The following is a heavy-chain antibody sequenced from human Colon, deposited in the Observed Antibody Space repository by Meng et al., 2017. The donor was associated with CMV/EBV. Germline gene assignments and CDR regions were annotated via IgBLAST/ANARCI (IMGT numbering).Heavy chain of an antibody. CDR2: ISSGGDET. Sequence: GGSLRLSCAFSGLSFKSYAMSWVRQAPGQGLEWVAVISSGGDETYYADSVKGQFIVSRDNAESTLFLQINGLGADDTAVYYCAKNLFVPPAIMSVFAPNDYWGQGTLVTVSS. J-gene: IGHJ4*02. D-gene: IGHD2-2*02. CDR1: GLSFKSYA. V-gene: IGHV3-23*01. CDR3: AKNLFVPPAIMSVFAPNDY.